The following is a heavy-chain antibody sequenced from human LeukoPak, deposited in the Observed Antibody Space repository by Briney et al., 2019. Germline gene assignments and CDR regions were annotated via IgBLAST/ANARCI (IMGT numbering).Heavy chain of an antibody. CDR1: GYTFTGYY. V-gene: IGHV1-2*02. D-gene: IGHD6-6*01. CDR2: INPNSGAT. CDR3: ASPLLQLDDLPYYMDV. Sequence: GASVKVSCKASGYTFTGYYMHWVRQAPGQGLEWMGWINPNSGATNYAQKFQGRVTMTRDTSISTAYMELSRLTSDDTAVYYCASPLLQLDDLPYYMDVWGTGTTVSVSS. J-gene: IGHJ6*03.